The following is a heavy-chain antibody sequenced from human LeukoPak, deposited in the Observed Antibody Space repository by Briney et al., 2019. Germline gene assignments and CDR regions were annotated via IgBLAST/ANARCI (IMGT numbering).Heavy chain of an antibody. D-gene: IGHD6-19*01. V-gene: IGHV3-30-3*01. CDR1: GFTFSVYT. J-gene: IGHJ3*02. CDR2: MSSDGSNK. CDR3: ARALSSGWSHAFDI. Sequence: GGSLRLSCAASGFTFSVYTIHWVRQAPGKGLEWVAVMSSDGSNKYYADSVKGRFTISRDNSRNTMYLQMNSLRAEDTAVYYCARALSSGWSHAFDIWGLGTMVTVSS.